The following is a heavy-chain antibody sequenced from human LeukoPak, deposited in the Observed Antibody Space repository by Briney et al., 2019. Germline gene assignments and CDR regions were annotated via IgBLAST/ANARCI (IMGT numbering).Heavy chain of an antibody. CDR2: ISGSGGST. CDR1: GFIFSSYA. V-gene: IGHV3-23*01. CDR3: AKLSPGSGSFNGDFDY. Sequence: GGSLRLSCTASGFIFSSYAMGWVRQAPGKGLEGVSGISGSGGSTYYADSVKGRFTISRDNAKNTLYLQMNSLRAEDTAVYCCAKLSPGSGSFNGDFDYWGQGTLVTVSS. D-gene: IGHD1-26*01. J-gene: IGHJ4*02.